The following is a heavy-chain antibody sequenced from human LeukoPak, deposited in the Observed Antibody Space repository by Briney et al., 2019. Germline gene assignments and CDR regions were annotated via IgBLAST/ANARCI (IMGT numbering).Heavy chain of an antibody. V-gene: IGHV1-8*01. CDR1: GYTFTSYD. J-gene: IGHJ4*02. D-gene: IGHD1-26*01. CDR2: MNPNSGNT. Sequence: ASVTVSCKASGYTFTSYDINWVRQATGQGLEWMGYMNPNSGNTEYAHKFQGRITMTRNTSISTAYMELRSLRSEDTAVYYCARELGRDDYWGQGTLVTVSS. CDR3: ARELGRDDY.